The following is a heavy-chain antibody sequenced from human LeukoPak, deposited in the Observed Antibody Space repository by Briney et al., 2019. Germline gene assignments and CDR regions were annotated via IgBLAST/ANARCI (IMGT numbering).Heavy chain of an antibody. CDR2: INHSGST. Sequence: SETLSLTCAVYGGSFSGYYWSWIRQPPGKGLEWIGEINHSGSTNYNPSLKSRVTISVDTSKNQFSLKLSSVTAADTAVYYCASRGKGFGEFYYYYGMDVWGQGTTVTVSS. D-gene: IGHD3-10*01. J-gene: IGHJ6*02. CDR3: ASRGKGFGEFYYYYGMDV. V-gene: IGHV4-34*01. CDR1: GGSFSGYY.